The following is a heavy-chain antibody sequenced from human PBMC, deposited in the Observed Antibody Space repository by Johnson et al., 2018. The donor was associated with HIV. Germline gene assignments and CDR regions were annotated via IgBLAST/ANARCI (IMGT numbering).Heavy chain of an antibody. J-gene: IGHJ3*02. CDR2: IPFHGNQQ. CDR1: GFSFSSYG. CDR3: ARSDVDIVATILFDI. V-gene: IGHV3-30*02. D-gene: IGHD5-12*01. Sequence: QVQLVESGGGVVQPGGSLRLSCAASGFSFSSYGMYWARQAPDKGLAWVAYIPFHGNQQYYGDYVKGRFTISRDNSRDTLFLEMNSLRVEDMAVYYCARSDVDIVATILFDIWGQGTMVTVSS.